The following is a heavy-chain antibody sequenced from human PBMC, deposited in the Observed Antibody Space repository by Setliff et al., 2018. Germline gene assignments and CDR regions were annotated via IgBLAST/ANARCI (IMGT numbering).Heavy chain of an antibody. D-gene: IGHD3-22*01. CDR2: IKFDDRPT. V-gene: IGHV3-30*07. J-gene: IGHJ4*02. CDR1: GFTFNSYP. Sequence: LSCAASGFTFNSYPLHWVRQTPGKGLEWVATIKFDDRPTYYADSAKGRFTISRDNSKHTVYLQMDSLRAEDTAVYYCAKEVPYDNGFIYLDYWGLGTLVTVSS. CDR3: AKEVPYDNGFIYLDY.